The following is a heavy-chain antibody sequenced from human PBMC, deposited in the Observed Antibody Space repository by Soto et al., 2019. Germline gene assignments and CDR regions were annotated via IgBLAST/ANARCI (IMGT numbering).Heavy chain of an antibody. Sequence: SETLSLTCNVSGDSITTSGYYWDWIRQPPGKGLEWIGSIYSSGRSYYNPSLSSRVTISLDTAKNQIYLKVNSVTAADTAVHYCASLLARVDRYYYYGMDVWGQGTTVTVSS. CDR3: ASLLARVDRYYYYGMDV. CDR1: GDSITTSGYY. V-gene: IGHV4-39*01. CDR2: IYSSGRS. D-gene: IGHD2-15*01. J-gene: IGHJ6*02.